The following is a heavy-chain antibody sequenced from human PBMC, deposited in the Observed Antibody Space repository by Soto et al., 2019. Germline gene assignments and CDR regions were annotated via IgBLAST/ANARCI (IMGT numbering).Heavy chain of an antibody. Sequence: ASVKVSCKASGYTFTSYGISWVRQAPGQGLEWMGWISAYNGNTNYAQKLQGRVTMTTDTSTSTAYMELRSLRSDDTAVYYCARGPYYYGSGSYRGVSSNFDYWGQGTLVTVSS. V-gene: IGHV1-18*01. CDR1: GYTFTSYG. D-gene: IGHD3-10*01. J-gene: IGHJ4*02. CDR2: ISAYNGNT. CDR3: ARGPYYYGSGSYRGVSSNFDY.